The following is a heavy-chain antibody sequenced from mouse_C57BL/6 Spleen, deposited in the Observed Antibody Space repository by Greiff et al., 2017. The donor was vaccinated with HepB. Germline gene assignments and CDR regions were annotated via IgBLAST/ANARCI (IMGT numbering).Heavy chain of an antibody. V-gene: IGHV1-4*01. D-gene: IGHD2-14*01. CDR2: INPSSGYT. J-gene: IGHJ2*01. CDR3: ARGYDGRFDY. Sequence: QVHVKQSGAEPARPGASVKMSCKASGYTFTSYTMHWVKQRPGQGLEWIGYINPSSGYTKYNQKFKDKATLTADKSSSTAYMQLSSLTSEDSAVYYCARGYDGRFDYWGQGTTLTVSS. CDR1: GYTFTSYT.